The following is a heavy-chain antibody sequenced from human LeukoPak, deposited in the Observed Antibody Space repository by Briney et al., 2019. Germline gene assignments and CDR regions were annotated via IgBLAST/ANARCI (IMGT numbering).Heavy chain of an antibody. CDR1: TFPFSSYA. Sequence: GGSLRLSCAASTFPFSSYAMSWVRPAPGKGLEWVSAISGSGGSTYYADSVKGRFTISRDNSKNTLYLQMNSLRAEDTAVFYCAKESQRVGAFLDSWGQGTLVAVSS. CDR3: AKESQRVGAFLDS. D-gene: IGHD1-26*01. CDR2: ISGSGGST. V-gene: IGHV3-23*01. J-gene: IGHJ4*02.